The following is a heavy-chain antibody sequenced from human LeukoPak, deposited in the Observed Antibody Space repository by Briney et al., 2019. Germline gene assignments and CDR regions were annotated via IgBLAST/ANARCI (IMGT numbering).Heavy chain of an antibody. Sequence: SETLSLTCAVYGGSFSGYYWSWIRQPPGKGLEWIGEINHSGSTNYNPSLKSRVTISVDTSKNQFSLKLSSVTAADTAVYYGAHLGRYYYMDVWGKGTTVTVSS. CDR1: GGSFSGYY. V-gene: IGHV4-34*01. D-gene: IGHD3/OR15-3a*01. J-gene: IGHJ6*03. CDR2: INHSGST. CDR3: AHLGRYYYMDV.